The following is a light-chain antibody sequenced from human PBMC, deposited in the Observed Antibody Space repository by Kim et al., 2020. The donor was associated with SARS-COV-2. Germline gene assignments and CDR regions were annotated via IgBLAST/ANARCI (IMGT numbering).Light chain of an antibody. CDR3: SSYAGSNNLV. J-gene: IGLJ2*01. CDR1: SRDVGGYND. V-gene: IGLV2-8*01. CDR2: EVS. Sequence: GQSITISCAGTSRDVGGYNDFSWYQQHPGQAPKLMIYEVSKRPSGVPDRFSGSKSGNTASLTVSGLQAEDEADYYCSSYAGSNNLVFGGGTQLTVL.